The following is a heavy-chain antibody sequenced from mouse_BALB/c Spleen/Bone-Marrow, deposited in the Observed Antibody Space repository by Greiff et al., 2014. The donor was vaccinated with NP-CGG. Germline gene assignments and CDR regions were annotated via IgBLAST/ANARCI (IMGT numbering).Heavy chain of an antibody. CDR2: LNPSNGHT. D-gene: IGHD2-4*01. J-gene: IGHJ2*01. V-gene: IGHV1S81*02. CDR3: ARMITTRGFDY. Sequence: VQLQQSGAELLKPGTSVKLSCKASGYTFTRYWMHWVKQRPGQGLEWIGELNPSNGHTNYNGKFKNKATVTVDKSSTTAYMQLSSLTAEDAEVCYCARMITTRGFDYWGQGTTLTVSS. CDR1: GYTFTRYW.